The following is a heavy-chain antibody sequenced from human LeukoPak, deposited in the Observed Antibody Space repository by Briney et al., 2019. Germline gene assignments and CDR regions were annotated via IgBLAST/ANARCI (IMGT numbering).Heavy chain of an antibody. J-gene: IGHJ3*02. CDR1: GYTFTGYY. D-gene: IGHD3-9*01. Sequence: GASVKVSCKASGYTFTGYYMHWVRQAPGQGLEWMGWINPNSGGTNYAQKFQGRVTMTRDTSTSTVYMELSTLRSDDTAVYFCAKDPRNILTGDYDDFDIWGQGTMVIVSS. CDR3: AKDPRNILTGDYDDFDI. V-gene: IGHV1-2*02. CDR2: INPNSGGT.